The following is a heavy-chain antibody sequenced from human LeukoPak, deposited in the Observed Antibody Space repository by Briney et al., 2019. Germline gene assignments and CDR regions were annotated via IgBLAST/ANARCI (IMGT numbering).Heavy chain of an antibody. CDR2: IIPILGIA. Sequence: SVKVSCKASGGTFSSYTISWVRQAPGQGLEWMGRIIPILGIANYAQKFQGRVTITADKSTSTAYMELSSLRSEDTAVYYCARGPVMTADRDWYFDLWGRGTLVTVSS. D-gene: IGHD2-21*02. CDR3: ARGPVMTADRDWYFDL. V-gene: IGHV1-69*02. CDR1: GGTFSSYT. J-gene: IGHJ2*01.